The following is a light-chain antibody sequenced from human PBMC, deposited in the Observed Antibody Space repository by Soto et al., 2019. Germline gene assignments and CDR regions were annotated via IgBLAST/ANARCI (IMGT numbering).Light chain of an antibody. CDR1: QSVSSSY. CDR3: QQYCSSPRT. Sequence: EIVLTQSPGTLYLSTGERATLSCRASQSVSSSYLAWYQQKPGQAPRLLIYGASSRATCIPDRFSGSGSGTDFTLTISRLEPEDFAVYYCQQYCSSPRTFGQGTKVEIK. J-gene: IGKJ1*01. V-gene: IGKV3-20*01. CDR2: GAS.